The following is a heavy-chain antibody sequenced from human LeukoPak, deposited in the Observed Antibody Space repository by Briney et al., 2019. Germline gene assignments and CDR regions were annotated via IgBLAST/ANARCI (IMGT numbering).Heavy chain of an antibody. CDR1: GGTFSSYA. CDR2: IIPIFGTA. Sequence: GASVKVSCKASGGTFSSYAISWVRQAPGQGLEWMGGIIPIFGTANYAQKFQGRVTITTDESTSTAYMELSSLRSEDTAVYYCARVGRAVAGYPFDYWGQGPLVTVSS. V-gene: IGHV1-69*05. CDR3: ARVGRAVAGYPFDY. D-gene: IGHD6-19*01. J-gene: IGHJ4*02.